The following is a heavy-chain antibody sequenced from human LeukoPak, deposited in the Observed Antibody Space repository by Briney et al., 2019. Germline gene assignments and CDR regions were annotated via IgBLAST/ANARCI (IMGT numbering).Heavy chain of an antibody. Sequence: GGSLRLSCAASGFTFSSYSMTWVRQAPGKGLEWVSYISSSSSTIYYADSVKGRFTISRDNAKNSLYLQMNSLRDEDTAVYYCARDKIYGDYGGVTLDYWGQGTLVTVSS. D-gene: IGHD4-17*01. J-gene: IGHJ4*02. CDR2: ISSSSSTI. CDR3: ARDKIYGDYGGVTLDY. CDR1: GFTFSSYS. V-gene: IGHV3-48*02.